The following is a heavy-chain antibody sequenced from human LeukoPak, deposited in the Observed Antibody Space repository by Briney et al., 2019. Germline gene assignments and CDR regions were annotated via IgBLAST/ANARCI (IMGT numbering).Heavy chain of an antibody. V-gene: IGHV4-31*03. CDR1: GTSVSTGGFY. J-gene: IGHJ4*02. D-gene: IGHD6-19*01. Sequence: SQTLSLTCPVSGTSVSTGGFYWTWIRQLPGKGLEWIGYIYHSGSTNYHPSLKSRVIISIDTSKNQFSLNLNPVTAADTAVYYCASGGGWYWSFDYWGQGTLVTVSS. CDR3: ASGGGWYWSFDY. CDR2: IYHSGST.